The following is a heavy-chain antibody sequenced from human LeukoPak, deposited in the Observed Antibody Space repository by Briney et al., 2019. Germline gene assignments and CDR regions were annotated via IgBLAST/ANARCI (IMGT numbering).Heavy chain of an antibody. CDR1: GGSISSYY. CDR2: IYYSGST. D-gene: IGHD2-15*01. Sequence: SETLSLTCTVSGGSISSYYWSWIRQPPGKGLEWIGYIYYSGSTNYNPSLKSRVTISVDTSKNQFSLKLSSVTAADTAVYYCAQVIVAGAFDIWGQGTMVTVSS. V-gene: IGHV4-59*08. J-gene: IGHJ3*02. CDR3: AQVIVAGAFDI.